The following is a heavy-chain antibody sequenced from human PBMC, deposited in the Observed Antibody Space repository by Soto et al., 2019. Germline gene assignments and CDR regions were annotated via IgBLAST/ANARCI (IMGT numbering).Heavy chain of an antibody. J-gene: IGHJ4*02. V-gene: IGHV1-69*08. CDR3: ARDPDVVVVAATL. CDR2: IIPILGIA. D-gene: IGHD2-15*01. CDR1: GGTFSSCT. Sequence: QVQLVQCGAEVKKPGSSVKVSCKASGGTFSSCTIGWVRQAPGQGLEWMGRIIPILGIANYAQKFQARVTITADKSTSTAYMELSSLRSEDTAVYYCARDPDVVVVAATLWGQGTLVTVSS.